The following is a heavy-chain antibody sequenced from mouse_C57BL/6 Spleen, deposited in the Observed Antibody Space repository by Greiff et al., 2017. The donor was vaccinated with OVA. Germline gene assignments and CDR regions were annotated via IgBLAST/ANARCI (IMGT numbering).Heavy chain of an antibody. V-gene: IGHV1-52*01. CDR3: ARSAQATPWFAY. D-gene: IGHD3-2*02. J-gene: IGHJ3*01. CDR2: IDPSDSET. Sequence: VQLQQPGAELVRPGSSVKLSCKASGYTFTSYWMHWVKQRPIQGLEWIGNIDPSDSETHYNQKFKDKATLTVDKSSSTAYMQLSSLTSEDSAVYYCARSAQATPWFAYWGQGTLVTVSA. CDR1: GYTFTSYW.